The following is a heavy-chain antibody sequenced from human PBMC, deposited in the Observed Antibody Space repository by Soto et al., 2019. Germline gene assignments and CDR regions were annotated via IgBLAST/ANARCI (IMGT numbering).Heavy chain of an antibody. CDR1: GFTFSSYG. Sequence: PGGSLRLSCAASGFTFSSYGMHWVRQAPGKGLEWVAVISYGGSNKYYADSVKGRFTISRDNSKNTLYLQMNSLRAEDTAVYYCAKDRVEITKDPDAFDIWGQGTMVTVSS. V-gene: IGHV3-30*18. J-gene: IGHJ3*02. D-gene: IGHD2-2*01. CDR3: AKDRVEITKDPDAFDI. CDR2: ISYGGSNK.